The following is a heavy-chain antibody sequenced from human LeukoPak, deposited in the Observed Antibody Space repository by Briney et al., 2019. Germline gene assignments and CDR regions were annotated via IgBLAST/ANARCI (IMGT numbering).Heavy chain of an antibody. Sequence: PSETLSLTRSVPAGSISTYYWSWIRQPTGKGLEWIGRIYTSGSTNYNPSLKSRVTMSVDTSKNQFSLKLSSVTAADTAVYYCARQRGRHSSFDYWGQGTLVTVSS. CDR3: ARQRGRHSSFDY. CDR1: AGSISTYY. J-gene: IGHJ4*02. CDR2: IYTSGST. V-gene: IGHV4-4*07. D-gene: IGHD5-18*01.